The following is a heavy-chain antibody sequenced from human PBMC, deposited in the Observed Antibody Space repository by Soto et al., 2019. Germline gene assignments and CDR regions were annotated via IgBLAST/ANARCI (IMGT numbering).Heavy chain of an antibody. Sequence: SETLSLTCIVSHYSISSGYHWGWIRQPPGKGLEGIGTIYQSGNTYQNPSLKSRVILSIDTSKNQFSLNLRNVTAADTAVYYCVRGRICFYFQ. V-gene: IGHV4-38-2*02. CDR3: VRGRICFYFQ. CDR1: HYSISSGYH. D-gene: IGHD2-15*01. CDR2: IYQSGNT. J-gene: IGHJ1*01.